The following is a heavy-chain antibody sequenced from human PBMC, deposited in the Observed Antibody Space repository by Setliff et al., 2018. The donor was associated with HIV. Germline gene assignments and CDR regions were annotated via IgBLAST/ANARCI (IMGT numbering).Heavy chain of an antibody. CDR2: VYHSGTT. CDR1: GYSISTAYY. D-gene: IGHD2-2*01. CDR3: ARHVVALGIVVLPAGALDF. Sequence: PSETLSLTCAVPGYSISTAYYWGWIRQPPGKGLEWIGSVYHSGTTYYNPSLKSRVTISVDMSNNQVSLRLTSVTAADTAIYYCARHVVALGIVVLPAGALDFWGPGTLVTVSS. J-gene: IGHJ4*02. V-gene: IGHV4-38-2*01.